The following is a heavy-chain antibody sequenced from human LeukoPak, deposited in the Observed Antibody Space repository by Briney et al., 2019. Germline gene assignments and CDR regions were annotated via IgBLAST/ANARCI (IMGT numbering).Heavy chain of an antibody. V-gene: IGHV4-39*01. CDR1: GGSISSSSYY. D-gene: IGHD3-10*01. J-gene: IGHJ6*03. CDR2: IYYSGST. CDR3: ARVSGSPPLYYYYMDV. Sequence: PSETLSPTCTVSGGSISSSSYYWGWIRQPPGKGLEWIGSIYYSGSTYYNPSLKSRVTISVDTSKNQFSLKLSSVTAADTAVYYCARVSGSPPLYYYYMDVWGKGTTVTISS.